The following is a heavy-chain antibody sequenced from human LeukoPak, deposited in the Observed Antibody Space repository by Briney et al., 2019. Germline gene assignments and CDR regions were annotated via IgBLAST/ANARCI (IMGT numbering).Heavy chain of an antibody. CDR2: IIPKFDLT. J-gene: IGHJ5*02. Sequence: ASVKVSCKTSGDTFSNFVISWVRQAPGQGLEWMARIIPKFDLTKIAQKFEGRDTITADTSTSTVYLELSNVRSDDTAIYYCTRDQNVRGVAAGMEGWFDPWGQGTLVTVSS. V-gene: IGHV1-69*04. CDR1: GDTFSNFV. D-gene: IGHD1-1*01. CDR3: TRDQNVRGVAAGMEGWFDP.